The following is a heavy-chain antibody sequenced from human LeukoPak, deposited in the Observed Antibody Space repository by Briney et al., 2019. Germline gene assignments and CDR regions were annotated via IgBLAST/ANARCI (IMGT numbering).Heavy chain of an antibody. CDR1: GYTFTAYA. Sequence: ASVKVSCKASGYTFTAYAMIWVRQAPGQGLEWMGWINTNTGNPTYAQGLTGRFVFSLDTSVSTAYLQISSLKAEDTAVYYCARVNIVATIFYYYYMDVWGKGTTVTVSS. J-gene: IGHJ6*03. V-gene: IGHV7-4-1*02. CDR2: INTNTGNP. D-gene: IGHD5-12*01. CDR3: ARVNIVATIFYYYYMDV.